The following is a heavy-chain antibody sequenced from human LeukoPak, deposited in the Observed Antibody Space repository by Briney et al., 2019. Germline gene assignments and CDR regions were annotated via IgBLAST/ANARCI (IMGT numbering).Heavy chain of an antibody. J-gene: IGHJ6*02. Sequence: PSETLSLTCTVSGGSISSYYWSWIRQPPGKGLEWIGYIYYSGSTNYNPSLKRRVTISVDMSKNQFSLKLSSVTAADTAVYYCARRRQLALGYYYYGMDVWGQGTTVTVSS. CDR3: ARRRQLALGYYYYGMDV. V-gene: IGHV4-59*08. CDR1: GGSISSYY. D-gene: IGHD6-13*01. CDR2: IYYSGST.